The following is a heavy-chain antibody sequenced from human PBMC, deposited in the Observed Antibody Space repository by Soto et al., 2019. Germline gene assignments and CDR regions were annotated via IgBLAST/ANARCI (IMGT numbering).Heavy chain of an antibody. D-gene: IGHD3-3*01. CDR2: ISSSGSTI. CDR1: GFTFSSYE. CDR3: AREGLRFLERTNAFDI. V-gene: IGHV3-48*03. J-gene: IGHJ3*02. Sequence: PGGSLRLSCAASGFTFSSYEMNWVRQAPGKGLEWVSYISSSGSTIYYADSVKGRFTISRDNAKNSLYLQMNSLRAEDTAVYYCAREGLRFLERTNAFDIWGQGTMVTVSS.